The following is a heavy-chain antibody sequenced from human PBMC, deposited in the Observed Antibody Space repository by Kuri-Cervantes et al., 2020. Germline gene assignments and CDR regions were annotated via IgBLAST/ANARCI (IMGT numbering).Heavy chain of an antibody. CDR2: INPNSGGT. CDR3: ARLGLNMVRGVILYFQH. D-gene: IGHD3-10*01. CDR1: GYTFTGYY. Sequence: ASVKVSCKASGYTFTGYYMHWVRQAPGQGLEWMGWINPNSGGTNYAQKFQGRVTMTRDTSIGTAYMELSRLRSDDTAVYYCARLGLNMVRGVILYFQHWGQGTLVTVSS. J-gene: IGHJ1*01. V-gene: IGHV1-2*02.